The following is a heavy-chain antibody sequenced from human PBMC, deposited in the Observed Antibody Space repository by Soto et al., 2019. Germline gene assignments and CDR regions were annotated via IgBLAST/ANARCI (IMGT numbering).Heavy chain of an antibody. CDR2: ISSNGGST. CDR3: ARQWLDSYYFDY. V-gene: IGHV3-64*01. D-gene: IGHD6-19*01. CDR1: GFTFSSYA. J-gene: IGHJ4*02. Sequence: EVQLVESGGGLVQPGGSLRLSCAASGFTFSSYAMHWVRQAPRKGLEYVSAISSNGGSTYYANSVKGRFTISRDNSKNTLYLQMGSLRAEDMAVYYCARQWLDSYYFDYWGQGTLVTVSS.